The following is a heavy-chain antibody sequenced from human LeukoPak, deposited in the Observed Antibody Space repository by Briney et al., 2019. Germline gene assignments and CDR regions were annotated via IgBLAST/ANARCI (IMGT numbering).Heavy chain of an antibody. J-gene: IGHJ4*02. D-gene: IGHD6-19*01. CDR3: ARDHNAVAPLGFDY. V-gene: IGHV3-53*01. CDR2: IYSGGST. CDR1: GFTVSSNY. Sequence: PGGSLRLSCAASGFTVSSNYMSWVRQAPGKGLEWVSVIYSGGSTYYADSVKGRFTISRDNSKNTLYLQMNSLRAEDTAVYYCARDHNAVAPLGFDYWGQGTLVTVSS.